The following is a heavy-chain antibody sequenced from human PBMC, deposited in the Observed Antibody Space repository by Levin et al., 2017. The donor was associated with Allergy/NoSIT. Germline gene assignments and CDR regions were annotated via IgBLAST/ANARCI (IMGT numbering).Heavy chain of an antibody. J-gene: IGHJ6*02. D-gene: IGHD2-8*01. Sequence: GGSLRLSCAASGFTFSSYWMHWVRQAPGKGLVWVSRINSDGSSTSYADSVKGRFTISRDNAKNTLYLQMNSLRAEDTAVYYCARDQSLYVAGAGFPKVHYYGMDGWGQGTTVTVSS. CDR3: ARDQSLYVAGAGFPKVHYYGMDG. CDR1: GFTFSSYW. CDR2: INSDGSST. V-gene: IGHV3-74*01.